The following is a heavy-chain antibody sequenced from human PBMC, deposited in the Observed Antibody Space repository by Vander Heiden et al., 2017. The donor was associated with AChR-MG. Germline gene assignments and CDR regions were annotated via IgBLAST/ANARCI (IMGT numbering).Heavy chain of an antibody. Sequence: QVQLVESGGGVVQPGRSLRLTCAASGFTFSSYGLHWVRPAPGKGLEWVAVISYDGSNKYYADSVKGRLTISRDNSKNTLYLQMNSLRAEDTAVYYCAKDYGAVAWGYFDYWGQGTLVTVSS. CDR3: AKDYGAVAWGYFDY. J-gene: IGHJ4*02. D-gene: IGHD4-17*01. V-gene: IGHV3-30*18. CDR2: ISYDGSNK. CDR1: GFTFSSYG.